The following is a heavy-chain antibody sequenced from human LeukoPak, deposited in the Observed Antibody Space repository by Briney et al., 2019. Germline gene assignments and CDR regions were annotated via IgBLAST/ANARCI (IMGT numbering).Heavy chain of an antibody. Sequence: ESGPTLVNPTQTLTLTCTFSGFSLSTSGMCLSWIRQPPGKALEWLARIDWDDNRYYNTSLKTRLTISKDTSKNQVVLTMTNMDPVDTATYYCAHSHGSGSYDFDYWGQRTLVTVSS. V-gene: IGHV2-70*12. CDR1: GFSLSTSGMC. D-gene: IGHD3-10*01. J-gene: IGHJ4*02. CDR3: AHSHGSGSYDFDY. CDR2: IDWDDNR.